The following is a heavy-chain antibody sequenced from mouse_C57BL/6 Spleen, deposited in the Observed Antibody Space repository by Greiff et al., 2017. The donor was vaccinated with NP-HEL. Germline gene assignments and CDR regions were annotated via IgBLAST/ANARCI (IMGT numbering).Heavy chain of an antibody. CDR3: ARVRGDY. Sequence: EVMLVESGGGLVKPGGSLKLSCAASGFTFSSYAMSWVRQTPEKRLEWVAIISAGGSYTYYPDNVKGRFTISRDNAKNNLYLQMSHLKSEDTAMYYCARVRGDYWGQGTSVTVSS. V-gene: IGHV5-4*03. CDR2: ISAGGSYT. CDR1: GFTFSSYA. J-gene: IGHJ4*01. D-gene: IGHD3-1*01.